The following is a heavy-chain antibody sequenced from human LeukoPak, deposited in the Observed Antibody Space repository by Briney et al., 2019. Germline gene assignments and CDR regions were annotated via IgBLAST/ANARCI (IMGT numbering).Heavy chain of an antibody. J-gene: IGHJ4*02. Sequence: PGGSLRLSCAASGFTFGNYGMTWVRQAPGKGQEWVSIISHSGVSTYYTDSVKGRFTISRDNSKDILYLQMNSLIAEDTAVYYCARLIPQWLTFDYWGQGTLVTVSS. D-gene: IGHD5-12*01. V-gene: IGHV3-23*01. CDR3: ARLIPQWLTFDY. CDR1: GFTFGNYG. CDR2: ISHSGVST.